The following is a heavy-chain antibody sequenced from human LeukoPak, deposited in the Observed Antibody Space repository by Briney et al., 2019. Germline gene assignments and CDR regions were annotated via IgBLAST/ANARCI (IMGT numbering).Heavy chain of an antibody. CDR2: IYYSGST. D-gene: IGHD6-19*01. J-gene: IGHJ4*02. CDR1: GGSISSYY. CDR3: ARRDSSGWTFDY. Sequence: SETLSLTCIVSGGSISSYYWSWIRQPPGKGLEWIGYIYYSGSTNYNPSLKSRVTISVDTSKNQFSLKLSSVTAADTAVYYCARRDSSGWTFDYWGQGTLVTVSS. V-gene: IGHV4-59*08.